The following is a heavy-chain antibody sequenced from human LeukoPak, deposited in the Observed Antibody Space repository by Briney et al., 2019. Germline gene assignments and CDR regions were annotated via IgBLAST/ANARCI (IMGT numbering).Heavy chain of an antibody. CDR2: INPNSGGT. CDR1: GYTFTGYY. CDR3: ARSAYYYDSSGYNDY. D-gene: IGHD3-22*01. J-gene: IGHJ4*02. Sequence: ASVKVSCKASGYTFTGYYMHWVRQAPGQGLGWMGRINPNSGGTNYAQKFQGRVTMTRDTSISTAYMELSRLRSDDTAVYYCARSAYYYDSSGYNDYWGQGTLVTVSS. V-gene: IGHV1-2*06.